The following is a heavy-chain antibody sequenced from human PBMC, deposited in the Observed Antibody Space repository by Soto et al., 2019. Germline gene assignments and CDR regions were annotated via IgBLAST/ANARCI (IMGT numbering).Heavy chain of an antibody. Sequence: QVQLVQSGAEVRKPGSSVKVSCKASGGSFSSFAFSWVRQAPGQGLEWMGGIIPMFGSANYAQEFLGRVTFTADDSTSTAYMEISGLTFEDTAFYECAVSLYGVVLHYYYRMDVWGPGTSVTVSS. CDR2: IIPMFGSA. D-gene: IGHD3-3*01. CDR1: GGSFSSFA. CDR3: AVSLYGVVLHYYYRMDV. V-gene: IGHV1-69*01. J-gene: IGHJ6*02.